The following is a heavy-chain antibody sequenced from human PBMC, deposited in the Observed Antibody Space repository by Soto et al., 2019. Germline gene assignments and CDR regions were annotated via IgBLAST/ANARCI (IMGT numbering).Heavy chain of an antibody. D-gene: IGHD2-8*01. V-gene: IGHV4-4*02. CDR2: IYHTGGR. J-gene: IGHJ6*02. CDR3: ARAVDCTNANGWDNFHCDKIEV. Sequence: SETLSLTCFVSGDSISNTYWWSWVRQAPEKGLEWIGEIYHTGGRSYMPSLRGRITLSVDTSKNQFSLKLTSVTAAGTAVYYLARAVDCTNANGWDNFHCDKIEVWGQGTAVLVYS. CDR1: GDSISNTYW.